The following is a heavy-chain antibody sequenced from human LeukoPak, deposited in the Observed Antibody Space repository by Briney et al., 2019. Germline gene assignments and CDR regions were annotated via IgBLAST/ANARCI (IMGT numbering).Heavy chain of an antibody. CDR2: INTNTGNP. CDR1: GYTFTSYA. V-gene: IGHV7-4-1*02. D-gene: IGHD3-10*01. CDR3: ARAQLSITMVRGGREYGMDV. Sequence: ASVKVSCKASGYTFTSYAMNWVRQAPGQGLEWMGWINTNTGNPTYAQGFTGRFVFSLDTSVSTAYLQISSLKAEDTAVYYCARAQLSITMVRGGREYGMDVWGQGTTVTVSS. J-gene: IGHJ6*02.